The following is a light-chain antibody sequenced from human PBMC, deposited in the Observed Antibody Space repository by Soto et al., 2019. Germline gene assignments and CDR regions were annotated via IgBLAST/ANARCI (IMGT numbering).Light chain of an antibody. CDR2: LGS. Sequence: DIVMTQSPLSLPVTPGEPASISCRSSQSLLHGNGNNYLDWYLQKPGQSRQLLIYLGSTRASGVPDRFSGSGSGTDFTLKISKVEAEDVGLYYCMQARQTPITFGQGTRLEIK. J-gene: IGKJ5*01. CDR3: MQARQTPIT. CDR1: QSLLHGNGNNY. V-gene: IGKV2-28*01.